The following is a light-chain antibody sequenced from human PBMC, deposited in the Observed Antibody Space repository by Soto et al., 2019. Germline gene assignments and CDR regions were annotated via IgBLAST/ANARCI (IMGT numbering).Light chain of an antibody. J-gene: IGLJ7*01. V-gene: IGLV1-40*01. Sequence: QSVLTQPPSVSGAPGQRVTISCTGSSSNIGAGYDVHWYQQLPGTAPKLLIYGNSNRPSGVPDRFSGSKSRTSASLAITGLRAEDEADYYCQSYDSSLSGWVFGGGTQLTVL. CDR1: SSNIGAGYD. CDR3: QSYDSSLSGWV. CDR2: GNS.